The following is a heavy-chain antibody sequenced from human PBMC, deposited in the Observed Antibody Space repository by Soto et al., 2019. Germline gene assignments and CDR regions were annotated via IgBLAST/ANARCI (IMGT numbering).Heavy chain of an antibody. V-gene: IGHV2-70*01. CDR3: ARSRGYCSGGSCYYYYGMDV. CDR2: IDWDDDK. Sequence: SGPTLVNPTQTLTLTCTFSGFSLSTSGMCVSWIRQPPGKALEWLALIDWDDDKYYSTSLKTRLTISKDTSKNQVVLTMTNMDHVDTATYYCARSRGYCSGGSCYYYYGMDVWGQGTTFTVSS. J-gene: IGHJ6*02. D-gene: IGHD2-15*01. CDR1: GFSLSTSGMC.